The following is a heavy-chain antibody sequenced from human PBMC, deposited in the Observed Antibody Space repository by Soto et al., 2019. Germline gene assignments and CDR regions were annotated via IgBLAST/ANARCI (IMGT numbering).Heavy chain of an antibody. V-gene: IGHV3-33*01. CDR3: ARSLAAAGSYGMDV. D-gene: IGHD6-13*01. J-gene: IGHJ6*02. CDR2: IWYDGSNK. Sequence: QVQLVESGGGVVQPGRSLRLSCAASGFTCSSYGMHWVRQAPGKGLEWVAVIWYDGSNKYYADSVKGRFTISRDNSKNTLYLQMNSLRAEDTAVYYCARSLAAAGSYGMDVWGQGTTVTFSS. CDR1: GFTCSSYG.